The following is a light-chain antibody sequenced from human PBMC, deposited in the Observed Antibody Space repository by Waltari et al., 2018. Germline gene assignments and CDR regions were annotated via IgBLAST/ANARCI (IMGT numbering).Light chain of an antibody. Sequence: ELVLTQSPGALSLSPGERASLSCRASQSVGSSFLAWYQQKPGQAPRLVIYGPSRRATGVPGRFSGSGSGTDFTLTISRLEPGDFAVYYCQQHDTSPWTFGQGTKVDLK. V-gene: IGKV3-20*01. CDR2: GPS. J-gene: IGKJ1*01. CDR1: QSVGSSF. CDR3: QQHDTSPWT.